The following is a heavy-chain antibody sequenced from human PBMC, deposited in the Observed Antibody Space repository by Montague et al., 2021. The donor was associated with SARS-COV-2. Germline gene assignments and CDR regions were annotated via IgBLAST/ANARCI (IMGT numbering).Heavy chain of an antibody. J-gene: IGHJ4*02. V-gene: IGHV4-59*01. CDR3: ARSRENYNILTGYPYYFDY. Sequence: SETLSLTSTVSGGSISRYYWNWIRQPPGKGLEWIAYIYYSGSTNYNPSLKSRVTIPVDTSKNQFSLKLSSVTAADTAVYYCARSRENYNILTGYPYYFDYWGQGTLVTVSS. D-gene: IGHD3-9*01. CDR2: IYYSGST. CDR1: GGSISRYY.